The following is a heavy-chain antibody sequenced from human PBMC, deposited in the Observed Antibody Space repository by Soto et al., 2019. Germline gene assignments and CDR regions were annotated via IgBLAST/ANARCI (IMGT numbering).Heavy chain of an antibody. Sequence: QVQLEESGPRLVKPSETLSLRCTVSGGSLTSYYWNWVRQPPGKGLEWIGNIDHKGGTTYSPSLKXXVXXSVDTSTNQFSLNLNSVTAADTAMYYCARDDYADSGLGLDYWGQGILVTVSS. CDR3: ARDDYADSGLGLDY. D-gene: IGHD4-17*01. V-gene: IGHV4-59*12. CDR2: IDHKGGT. CDR1: GGSLTSYY. J-gene: IGHJ4*02.